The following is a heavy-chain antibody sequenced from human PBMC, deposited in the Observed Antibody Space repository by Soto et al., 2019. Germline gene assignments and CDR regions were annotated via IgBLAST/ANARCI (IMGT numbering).Heavy chain of an antibody. D-gene: IGHD3-10*01. Sequence: PSETLALTCTVSGGSISSSSYYWGWIRQPPGKGLEWIGSIYYSGSTYYNPSLKSRVTISVDTSKNQFSLKLSSVTAADTAVYYCARSVVRGVILSDAFDIWGQGTMVTGSS. J-gene: IGHJ3*02. CDR3: ARSVVRGVILSDAFDI. CDR2: IYYSGST. V-gene: IGHV4-39*01. CDR1: GGSISSSSYY.